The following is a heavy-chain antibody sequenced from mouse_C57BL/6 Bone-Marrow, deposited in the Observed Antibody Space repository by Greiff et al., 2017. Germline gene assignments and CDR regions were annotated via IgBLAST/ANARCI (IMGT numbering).Heavy chain of an antibody. D-gene: IGHD1-1*01. J-gene: IGHJ1*03. CDR3: ARGGHYYGSSGWYLDV. CDR2: IYPRDGST. Sequence: QVQLQQSGPELVKPGASVKLSCKASGYTFTSYDINWVKQRPGQGLEWIGWIYPRDGSTKYNEKFKGKATLTVDTSSSTAYMELHSLTSEDSAVYFCARGGHYYGSSGWYLDVWGKGTTVTVSS. CDR1: GYTFTSYD. V-gene: IGHV1-85*01.